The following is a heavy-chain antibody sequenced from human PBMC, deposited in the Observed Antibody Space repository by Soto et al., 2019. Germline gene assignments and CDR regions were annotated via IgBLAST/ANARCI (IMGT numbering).Heavy chain of an antibody. Sequence: ASVKVSCKASGYTFTGYYMHWVRQAPGQGLEWMGWINPNSGGTNYAQKFQGRVTMTRDTSISTAYMELSRLRSDDTAVYYCARDTSYCTNGVCYGYYYGMDFWAKGPRSPSP. CDR2: INPNSGGT. J-gene: IGHJ6*02. CDR1: GYTFTGYY. CDR3: ARDTSYCTNGVCYGYYYGMDF. D-gene: IGHD2-8*01. V-gene: IGHV1-2*02.